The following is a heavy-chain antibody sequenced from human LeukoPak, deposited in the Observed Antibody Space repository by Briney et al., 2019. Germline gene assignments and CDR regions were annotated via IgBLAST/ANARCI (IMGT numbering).Heavy chain of an antibody. CDR1: GGSISSSGYY. V-gene: IGHV4-39*01. CDR3: ARPRRNLNYYFDY. Sequence: SETLSLTCTVSGGSISSSGYYWGWIRPPPGKGLEWIGTIYCGGSPYYNPSLKSRVTISVDNSKNQFSLKMSSVTAADTAVYFCARPRRNLNYYFDYWGHGLLVTVSS. J-gene: IGHJ4*01. CDR2: IYCGGSP. D-gene: IGHD1-7*01.